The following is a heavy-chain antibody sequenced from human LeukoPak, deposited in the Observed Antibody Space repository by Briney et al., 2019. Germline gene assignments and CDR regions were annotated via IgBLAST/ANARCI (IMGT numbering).Heavy chain of an antibody. CDR1: GYSFTSYW. CDR3: ARHPAYCGGDCYFDI. Sequence: GESLKISCKGSGYSFTSYWIGWVRQMPGKGLEWMGIIYPGDSDTRYSPSFQGQVIISADKSISTAYLQWSSLKASDTAMCYCARHPAYCGGDCYFDIWGQRTMVTVSS. D-gene: IGHD2-21*02. V-gene: IGHV5-51*01. J-gene: IGHJ3*02. CDR2: IYPGDSDT.